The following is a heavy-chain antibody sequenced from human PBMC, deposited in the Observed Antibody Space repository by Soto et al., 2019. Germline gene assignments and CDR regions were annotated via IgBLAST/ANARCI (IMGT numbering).Heavy chain of an antibody. J-gene: IGHJ5*02. Sequence: QVQLVQSGGEVKKPGASVRVSCKASGYTFNSYGISWVRQAPGQGLEWMGWLNTYNGNTNYAQKFQGRVSMTTATPRSTAYLALRSLASDDPAVYYCARAVLYITSSDRRFDPWGHGTLVTGSS. CDR1: GYTFNSYG. D-gene: IGHD2-15*01. CDR2: LNTYNGNT. V-gene: IGHV1-18*01. CDR3: ARAVLYITSSDRRFDP.